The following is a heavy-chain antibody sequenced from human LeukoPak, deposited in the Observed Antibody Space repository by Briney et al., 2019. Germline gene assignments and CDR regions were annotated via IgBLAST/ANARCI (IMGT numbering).Heavy chain of an antibody. D-gene: IGHD3-10*01. CDR2: IYSGGST. J-gene: IGHJ4*02. V-gene: IGHV3-66*01. CDR1: GFTVSSNY. CDR3: ASYYYYGSGSSSLFDY. Sequence: PGGSLRLSCAASGFTVSSNYMSWVRQAPGKGLEWVSVIYSGGSTYYADSVKGRFTISGDNSKNTLYLQMNSLRAEDTAVYYCASYYYYGSGSSSLFDYWGQGTLVTVSS.